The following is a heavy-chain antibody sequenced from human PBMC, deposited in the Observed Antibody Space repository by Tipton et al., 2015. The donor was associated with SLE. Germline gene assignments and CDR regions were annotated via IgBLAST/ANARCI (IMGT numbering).Heavy chain of an antibody. CDR3: AKGGTTLFDN. J-gene: IGHJ4*02. V-gene: IGHV3-30*02. CDR2: IRFDGTNK. D-gene: IGHD1-1*01. CDR1: GFTFSGYG. Sequence: SLRLSCVASGFTFSGYGMHWVRQGPGKGLEWVAFIRFDGTNKNYADSVKGRFTISRENSKNTLYLQMNSLRAEDTAVYYCAKGGTTLFDNWGQGTLVTVSS.